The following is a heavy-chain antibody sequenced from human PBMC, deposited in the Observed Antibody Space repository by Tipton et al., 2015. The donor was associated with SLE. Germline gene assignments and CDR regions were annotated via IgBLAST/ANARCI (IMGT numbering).Heavy chain of an antibody. D-gene: IGHD1-26*01. CDR3: ARGGGSYYDY. J-gene: IGHJ4*02. Sequence: TLSLTCTVSGGSISGYYWSWIRQPAGKGLEWIGRVYSSGSTLYNPSIKSRITLSLDTSKNQFSLRVNSVTAADTAVYYCARGGGSYYDYWGQGTLVTVSS. CDR1: GGSISGYY. V-gene: IGHV4-4*07. CDR2: VYSSGST.